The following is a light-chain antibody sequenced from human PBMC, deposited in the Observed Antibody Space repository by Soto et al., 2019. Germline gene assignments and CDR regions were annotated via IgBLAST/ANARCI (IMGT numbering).Light chain of an antibody. CDR3: LQHNSYPFT. CDR2: GAS. V-gene: IGKV1-17*01. J-gene: IGKJ3*01. Sequence: IQMTQSPSSLSASVGDRVTITCRASQGISNELGWYQQRPGKAPKVLIYGASNLQSGVPSRFSGSASGTDFTLTISSLQPEDFATYYCLQHNSYPFTFGPGTKVDIK. CDR1: QGISNE.